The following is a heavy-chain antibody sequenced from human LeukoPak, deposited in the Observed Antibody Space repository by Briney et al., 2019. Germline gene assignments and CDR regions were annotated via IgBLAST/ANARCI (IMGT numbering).Heavy chain of an antibody. D-gene: IGHD2-2*01. V-gene: IGHV6-1*01. CDR3: AAWHHQLRYFDS. J-gene: IGHJ5*01. CDR2: TYYMSKWYD. Sequence: SQTLSLTCAISGDSVSSNLVAWNRIRQSPSRGLEWLGRTYYMSKWYDEYAESVKSRITINPDTSKNQFSLHLNSVTPEDTAVYYCAAWHHQLRYFDSWGQGTLVTVSS. CDR1: GDSVSSNLVA.